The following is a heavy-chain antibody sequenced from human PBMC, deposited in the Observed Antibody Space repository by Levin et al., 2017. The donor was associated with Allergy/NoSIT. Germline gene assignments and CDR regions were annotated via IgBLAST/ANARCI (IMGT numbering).Heavy chain of an antibody. D-gene: IGHD6-19*01. CDR2: ISYDGSNK. CDR1: GFTFSSYA. V-gene: IGHV3-30*04. Sequence: LSLTCAASGFTFSSYAMHWVRQAPGKGLEWVAVISYDGSNKYYADSVKGRFTISRDNSKNTLYLQMNSLRAEDTAVYYCARVRDLGYSSGWYSRPQDYWGQGTLVTVSS. J-gene: IGHJ4*02. CDR3: ARVRDLGYSSGWYSRPQDY.